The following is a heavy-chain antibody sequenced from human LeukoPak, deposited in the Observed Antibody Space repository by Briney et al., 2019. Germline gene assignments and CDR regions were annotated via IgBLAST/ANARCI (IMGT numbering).Heavy chain of an antibody. J-gene: IGHJ5*02. CDR1: GYSFSSYW. Sequence: GESLKISCKGSGYSFSSYWIGWVRQMPGKGLEWMGIIYPGDSDTRYSPSFQGQVTISADKSITTAYLQWSSLKASDTAMYYCARIAIYGQRSYNWFDPWGQGTLVTVFS. CDR3: ARIAIYGQRSYNWFDP. V-gene: IGHV5-51*06. D-gene: IGHD3-3*01. CDR2: IYPGDSDT.